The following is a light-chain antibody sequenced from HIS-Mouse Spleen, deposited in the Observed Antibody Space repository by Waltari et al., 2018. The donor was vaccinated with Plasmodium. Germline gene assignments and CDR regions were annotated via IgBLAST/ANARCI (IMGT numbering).Light chain of an antibody. CDR1: QSVSSN. J-gene: IGKJ3*01. CDR2: GAS. Sequence: EIVMTQSPATLSVSPGERATLSCRASQSVSSNLDLYQQKPGQAPRLLIYGASTRATGIPARFSGSGSGTEFTLTISSLQSEDFAVYYCQQYNNWSFTFGPGTKVDIK. V-gene: IGKV3-15*01. CDR3: QQYNNWSFT.